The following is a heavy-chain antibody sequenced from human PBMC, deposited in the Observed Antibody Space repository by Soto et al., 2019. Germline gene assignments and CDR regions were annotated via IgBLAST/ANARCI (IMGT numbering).Heavy chain of an antibody. Sequence: SETLSLTCTVSGGSISSSSYYWSWIRQHPGKGLEWIGYIYYSGSTYYNPSLKSRVTISVDTSKNQFSLKLSSVTAADTAVYYCASIVVPAAPFDYWGQGTLVTVSS. CDR1: GGSISSSSYY. J-gene: IGHJ4*02. V-gene: IGHV4-31*03. CDR3: ASIVVPAAPFDY. D-gene: IGHD2-2*01. CDR2: IYYSGST.